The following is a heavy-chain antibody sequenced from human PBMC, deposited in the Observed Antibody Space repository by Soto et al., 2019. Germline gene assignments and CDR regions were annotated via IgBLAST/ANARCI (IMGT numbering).Heavy chain of an antibody. CDR2: IYYSGST. CDR3: AMSRYYYDSSGALD. Sequence: SETLSLTCTVSGGSISSGGYYWSWIRQHPGKGLEWIGYIYYSGSTYYNPSLKSRVTISVDTSKNQFSLKLSSVTAADTAVYYCAMSRYYYDSSGALDWGQGTLATVSS. CDR1: GGSISSGGYY. D-gene: IGHD3-22*01. V-gene: IGHV4-31*03. J-gene: IGHJ4*02.